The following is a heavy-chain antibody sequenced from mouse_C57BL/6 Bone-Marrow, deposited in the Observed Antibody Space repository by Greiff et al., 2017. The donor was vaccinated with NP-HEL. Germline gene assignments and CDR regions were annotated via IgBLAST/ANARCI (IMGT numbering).Heavy chain of an antibody. CDR1: GYTFTSYW. CDR3: ARDYYGNYDYAMDY. D-gene: IGHD2-1*01. CDR2: IDPSDSYT. Sequence: QVQLQQPGAELVRPGTSVKLSCEASGYTFTSYWMHWVKQRPGQGLEWIGVIDPSDSYTNYNQKFKGKATLTVDTSSSTAYMQLSSLTSEDSAVYYCARDYYGNYDYAMDYWGQGTSVTVSS. V-gene: IGHV1-59*01. J-gene: IGHJ4*01.